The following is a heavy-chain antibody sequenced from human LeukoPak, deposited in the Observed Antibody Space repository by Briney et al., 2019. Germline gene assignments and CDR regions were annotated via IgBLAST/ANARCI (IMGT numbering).Heavy chain of an antibody. V-gene: IGHV3-64D*06. CDR2: ISSNGGST. CDR3: VCRIGGAPQ. J-gene: IGHJ4*02. Sequence: GGSLRLSCSATGFTFSSYAMHWVRQAPGKGLEYVSGISSNGGSTYYADSVKGRFTISRVNSKNTLYLQMNSLRADDTAVYYCVCRIGGAPQWGQGTLVTVSS. CDR1: GFTFSSYA. D-gene: IGHD1-26*01.